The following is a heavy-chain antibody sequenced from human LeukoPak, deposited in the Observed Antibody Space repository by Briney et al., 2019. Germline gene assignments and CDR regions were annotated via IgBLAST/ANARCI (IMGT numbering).Heavy chain of an antibody. D-gene: IGHD3-3*01. J-gene: IGHJ6*02. CDR1: GFSLSTSGVG. CDR3: AHSVLISKYDFWSGPGV. Sequence: SGPTLVNPTQTLTLTCTFSGFSLSTSGVGVGWIRQPPGKALEWLALIYWSDDKRYSPSLKSRLTITKDTSKNQVVLTMTNMDPVDTATYYCAHSVLISKYDFWSGPGVWGQGTTVTVSS. CDR2: IYWSDDK. V-gene: IGHV2-5*01.